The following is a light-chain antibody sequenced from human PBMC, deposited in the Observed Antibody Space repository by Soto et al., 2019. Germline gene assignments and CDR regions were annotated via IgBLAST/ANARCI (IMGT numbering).Light chain of an antibody. V-gene: IGKV2-28*01. CDR2: LGS. CDR3: MQALQTPVT. J-gene: IGKJ4*01. CDR1: QSLLHSSGYYC. Sequence: DIVMTQSPLSLPVTPGEPASISCRSSQSLLHSSGYYCLDWYLRKPGQSPQLLIYLGSNRASGVPDRFSGSGSGTDFTLKISRVEAEEVGVYYCMQALQTPVTFGGGTKVEIK.